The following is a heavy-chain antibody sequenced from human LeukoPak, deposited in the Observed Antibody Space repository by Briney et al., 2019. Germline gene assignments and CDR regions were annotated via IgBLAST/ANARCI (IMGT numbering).Heavy chain of an antibody. CDR1: GFTFNAFG. D-gene: IGHD6-13*01. V-gene: IGHV3-48*01. Sequence: GSLRPSCAASGFTFNAFGMKWVRQAPGKGLEGGSYIGTTSGAIYYADSVKGRFTISRDSAKNSLYLQMNSLRAEDTAVYYCARNGYSSSWATYYYYGMDVWGQGTTVTVSS. CDR3: ARNGYSSSWATYYYYGMDV. J-gene: IGHJ6*02. CDR2: IGTTSGAI.